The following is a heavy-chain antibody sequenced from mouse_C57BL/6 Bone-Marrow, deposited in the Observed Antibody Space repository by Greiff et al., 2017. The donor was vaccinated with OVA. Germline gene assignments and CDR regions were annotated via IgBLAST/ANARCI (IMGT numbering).Heavy chain of an antibody. CDR1: GFSLTSYG. D-gene: IGHD1-1*01. J-gene: IGHJ1*03. CDR3: ARKARYGSSLWYFDV. CDR2: IWSGGST. V-gene: IGHV2-2*01. Sequence: VKLVESGPGLVQPSQSLSITCTVSGFSLTSYGVHWVRQSPGKGLEWLGVIWSGGSTDYNAAFISRLSISKDNSKSQVFFKMNSLQADDTAIYYCARKARYGSSLWYFDVWGTGTTVTVSS.